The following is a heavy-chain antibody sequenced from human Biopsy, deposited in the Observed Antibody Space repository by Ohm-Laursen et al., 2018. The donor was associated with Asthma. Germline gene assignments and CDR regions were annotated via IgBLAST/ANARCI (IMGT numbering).Heavy chain of an antibody. CDR2: IYYSGST. CDR3: AGAQDYYDSRGYYRSFDY. V-gene: IGHV4-31*11. D-gene: IGHD3-22*01. CDR1: YGSITSGGYY. Sequence: TLSLTCAVSYGSITSGGYYWTWIRQHPGKGLEWIGSIYYSGSTYYNPSLKSRVSISIDTSKNQFSLKLSSVTAADTAVYYCAGAQDYYDSRGYYRSFDYWGQGTLVTVSS. J-gene: IGHJ4*02.